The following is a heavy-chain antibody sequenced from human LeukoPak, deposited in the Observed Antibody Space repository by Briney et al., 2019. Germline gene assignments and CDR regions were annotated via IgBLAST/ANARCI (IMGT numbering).Heavy chain of an antibody. V-gene: IGHV1-69*04. CDR1: GGTFSSYA. J-gene: IGHJ4*02. Sequence: ASVKVSCKASGGTFSSYAISWVRQAPGQGLEWMGRIIPIPGIANYAQKFQGRVTITADKSTSTAYMELSSLRSEDTAVYYCAREEGGYSYGLENWGQGTLVTVSS. D-gene: IGHD5-18*01. CDR3: AREEGGYSYGLEN. CDR2: IIPIPGIA.